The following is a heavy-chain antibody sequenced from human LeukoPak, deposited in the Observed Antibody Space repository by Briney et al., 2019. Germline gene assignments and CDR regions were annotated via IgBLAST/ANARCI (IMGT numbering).Heavy chain of an antibody. CDR3: AHRRSYGDYDY. D-gene: IGHD4-17*01. J-gene: IGHJ4*02. CDR2: IFWDDDD. CDR1: GFSFRTSEVA. Sequence: SGPTLVKPPQPLTLTCSFSGFSFRTSEVAVGWIRQPPGKALEWLALIFWDDDDRYSPSLKNRLTITKDTSENQVVLTMTSMDPLDTATYYCAHRRSYGDYDYWGQGTLVTVSS. V-gene: IGHV2-5*02.